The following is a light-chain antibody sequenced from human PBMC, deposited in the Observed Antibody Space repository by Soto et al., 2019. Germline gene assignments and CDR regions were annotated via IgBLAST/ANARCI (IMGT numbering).Light chain of an antibody. Sequence: DLVMTQSPLSLPVTPGEPASLSCRSSQSLLHSNGYNYLDWYLQKPGQSPQLLIYLGSNRASGVPDRFSGSGSGTDFTLKISRVEAEDVGVYYCMEALQTPLYTFGQGTKVEIK. CDR3: MEALQTPLYT. CDR1: QSLLHSNGYNY. J-gene: IGKJ2*01. CDR2: LGS. V-gene: IGKV2-28*01.